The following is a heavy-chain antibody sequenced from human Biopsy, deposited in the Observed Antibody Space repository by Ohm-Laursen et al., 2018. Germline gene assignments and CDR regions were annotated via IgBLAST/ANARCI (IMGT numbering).Heavy chain of an antibody. Sequence: SDTLSLTSTVSGGSISDRTYHWGWIRQSPGKGLEWIGNIYYSGNTYYSPSLKSRFTISIDTSNNQFSLKMGSVTAADTAVYYCARQVDFWSGYVDYWGQGTQVAVSS. V-gene: IGHV4-39*01. CDR3: ARQVDFWSGYVDY. CDR1: GGSISDRTYH. J-gene: IGHJ4*02. D-gene: IGHD3-3*01. CDR2: IYYSGNT.